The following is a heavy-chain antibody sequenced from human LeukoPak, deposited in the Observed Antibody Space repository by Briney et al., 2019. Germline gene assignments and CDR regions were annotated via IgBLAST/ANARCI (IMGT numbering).Heavy chain of an antibody. V-gene: IGHV4-59*01. CDR3: AKHQRYYYTMDV. Sequence: PSETLSLTCTVSGASITNYYWSWIRQPPGKGLEWIGYIYYSGSTNSNPSLKSRVTISIDTSKNQFSLKLSSVTAADTAVYYCAKHQRYYYTMDVRGQGTTVTVSS. J-gene: IGHJ6*02. CDR2: IYYSGST. CDR1: GASITNYY.